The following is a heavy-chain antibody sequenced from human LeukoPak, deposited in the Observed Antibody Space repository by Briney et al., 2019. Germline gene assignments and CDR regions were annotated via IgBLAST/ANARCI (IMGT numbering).Heavy chain of an antibody. V-gene: IGHV4-30-4*01. J-gene: IGHJ4*02. CDR1: GGSISSGDYY. CDR2: IYYSGST. D-gene: IGHD4-23*01. Sequence: PSQTLSLTCTVSGGSISSGDYYWSWIRQPPGKGLEWIGYIYYSGSTYYNPSLKSRVTISVDTSKNQFSLKLSSVTAVDTAVYYCARDLLNEGNHLDYWGQGTLVTVSS. CDR3: ARDLLNEGNHLDY.